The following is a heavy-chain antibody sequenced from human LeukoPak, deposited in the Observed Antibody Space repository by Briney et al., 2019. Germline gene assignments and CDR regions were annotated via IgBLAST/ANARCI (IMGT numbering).Heavy chain of an antibody. D-gene: IGHD3-22*01. J-gene: IGHJ3*01. CDR3: ARLLDNDGSGDPDTFDV. V-gene: IGHV4-59*08. CDR2: TYYTGRT. CDR1: GGSISGHY. Sequence: KPSETLSLTCAVSGGSISGHYWSWLRQAPRKGLGWVGFTYYTGRTRYKPSLQSRVTFSVDTSTNHFSVTLTSVTAADTAAYYCARLLDNDGSGDPDTFDVWGQGKMVIVSS.